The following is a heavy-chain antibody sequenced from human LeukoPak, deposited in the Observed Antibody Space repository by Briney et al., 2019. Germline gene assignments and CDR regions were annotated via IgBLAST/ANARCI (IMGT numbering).Heavy chain of an antibody. CDR2: IWYDGSNK. J-gene: IGHJ4*02. V-gene: IGHV3-33*01. CDR1: GFTFSTYG. D-gene: IGHD5-24*01. Sequence: GGSLGLSCAASGFTFSTYGMHWVRQAPGKGLEWVAVIWYDGSNKYYADSVKGRFTISRDNSKNTLYLQMNSLRAEDTAVYYCASLRRDGSLDYWGQGTLVTVSS. CDR3: ASLRRDGSLDY.